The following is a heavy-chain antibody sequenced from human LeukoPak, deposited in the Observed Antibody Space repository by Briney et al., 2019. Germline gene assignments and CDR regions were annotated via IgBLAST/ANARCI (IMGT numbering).Heavy chain of an antibody. V-gene: IGHV3-74*01. CDR3: ARDAVDTANAV. D-gene: IGHD5-18*01. Sequence: GGSLRLSCAASGFTFTTYWMHWVRQAPGKGLVWVSHINSDGSITSYADSVKGRFTISRDNAKNTLYLQMNSLRAEDTAVYYCARDAVDTANAVWGQGTTVTVSS. CDR2: INSDGSIT. CDR1: GFTFTTYW. J-gene: IGHJ6*02.